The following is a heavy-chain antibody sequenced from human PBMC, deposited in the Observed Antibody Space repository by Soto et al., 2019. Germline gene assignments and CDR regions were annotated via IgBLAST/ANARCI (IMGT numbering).Heavy chain of an antibody. CDR3: ARDPDLVVVPAASGPNYYYYGMDV. Sequence: QVQLVQSGAEVKKPGSSVKVSCKASGGTFSSYAISWVRQAPGQGLEWMGGIIPIFGTANYAQKFQGRVTITADESPSTAYMDLRRLRSEDTAVYYCARDPDLVVVPAASGPNYYYYGMDVWGQGTTVTVSS. J-gene: IGHJ6*02. CDR2: IIPIFGTA. V-gene: IGHV1-69*01. D-gene: IGHD2-2*01. CDR1: GGTFSSYA.